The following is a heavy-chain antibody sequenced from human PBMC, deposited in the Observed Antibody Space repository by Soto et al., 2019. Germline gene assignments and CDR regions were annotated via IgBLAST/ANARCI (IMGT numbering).Heavy chain of an antibody. D-gene: IGHD3-3*01. V-gene: IGHV1-69*12. J-gene: IGHJ6*02. CDR2: IIPIFGTA. CDR1: GGTFSSYA. CDR3: AIRFLEWLLSSYYYGMDV. Sequence: QVQLVQSGAEVKKPGSSVKVSCKASGGTFSSYAISWVRQAPGQGLEWMGGIIPIFGTANYAQKFQGRVTITADESTSTAYMALSSLRSEDTAVYYCAIRFLEWLLSSYYYGMDVWGQGTTVTVSS.